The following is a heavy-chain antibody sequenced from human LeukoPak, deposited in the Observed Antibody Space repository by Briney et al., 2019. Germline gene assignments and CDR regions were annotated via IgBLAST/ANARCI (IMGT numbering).Heavy chain of an antibody. CDR2: IYATGKT. D-gene: IGHD3-10*01. Sequence: SETLSPNCSVSLATLDRVHSAWIRQAPGKGMDWIGYIYATGKTTYSPSLKSRATISVDNSNNQVSLRLPSVTAADTGFYDCATYFYDMTDGSGVFCYVAVWSRGALVTVSS. CDR3: ATYFYDMTDGSGVFCYVAV. V-gene: IGHV4-4*08. CDR1: LATLDRVH. J-gene: IGHJ2*01.